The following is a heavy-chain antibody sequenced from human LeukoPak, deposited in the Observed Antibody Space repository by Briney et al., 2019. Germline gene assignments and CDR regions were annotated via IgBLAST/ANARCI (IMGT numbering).Heavy chain of an antibody. D-gene: IGHD6-19*01. CDR3: AANGWYCLDH. CDR1: GASITNDSW. V-gene: IGHV4-4*02. CDR2: IYHSGST. Sequence: SGTLSLTCAVSGASITNDSWWSWVRQTPGKGLEWIGEIYHSGSTSYNPSLKNRVTISVDKSNNRFSLRLTSVTAADTAMYYCAANGWYCLDHWGQGALVTVSS. J-gene: IGHJ1*01.